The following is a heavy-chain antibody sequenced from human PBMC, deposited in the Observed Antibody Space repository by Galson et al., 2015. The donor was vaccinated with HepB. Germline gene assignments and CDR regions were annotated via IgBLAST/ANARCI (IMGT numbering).Heavy chain of an antibody. J-gene: IGHJ4*02. V-gene: IGHV4-59*12. CDR2: IYYSGST. CDR3: ARESSRGIKYYFDY. CDR1: GGSISSYY. Sequence: TLSLTCTVSGGSISSYYWSWIRQPPGKGLEWIGYIYYSGSTNYNPSLKSRVTMSVDTSKNQFSLKLSSVTAADTAVYHCARESSRGIKYYFDYWGQGTLVTVSS. D-gene: IGHD6-19*01.